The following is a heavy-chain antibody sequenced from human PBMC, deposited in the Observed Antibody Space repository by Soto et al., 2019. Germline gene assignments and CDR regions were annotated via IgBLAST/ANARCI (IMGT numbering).Heavy chain of an antibody. CDR3: AREGGSYYDY. J-gene: IGHJ4*02. D-gene: IGHD3-16*01. CDR2: ISAYNGNT. Sequence: QVQLVQSGAEVKKPGASVKVSCKASGYTLTSYAISWVRQAPGQGLEWMGWISAYNGNTDYAQKLQGRVTMTTDTSTSTAYSELRSLRADDTALYYWAREGGSYYDYWGQGTLVTVSS. V-gene: IGHV1-18*01. CDR1: GYTLTSYA.